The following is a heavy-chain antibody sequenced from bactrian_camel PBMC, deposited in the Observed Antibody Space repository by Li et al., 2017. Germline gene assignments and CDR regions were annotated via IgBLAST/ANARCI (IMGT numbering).Heavy chain of an antibody. CDR3: AADSTGGLCSDNGEYAYPDY. CDR1: GATYAFYC. CDR2: IDGRGST. Sequence: QVQLVESGGGSVQAGGSLRLECVVSGATYAFYCMGWFRQGADKEREGVASIDGRGSTTYDGNVMGRFTVSLDRQTGALYLQMNNLRPDDTAMYYCAADSTGGLCSDNGEYAYPDYWGQGTQVTVS. V-gene: IGHV3S55*01. J-gene: IGHJ4*01. D-gene: IGHD1*01.